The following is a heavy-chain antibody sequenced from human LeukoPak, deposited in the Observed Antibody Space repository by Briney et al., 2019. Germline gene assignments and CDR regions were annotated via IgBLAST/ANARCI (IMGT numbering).Heavy chain of an antibody. CDR2: INPDVGET. Sequence: SVKVSCKASGYRFTGYYIHWLRQAPGQGVEWMGWINPDVGETRSAQKFLGRVTMTGDTSITTAYMELRDLRSDDTAVYYCARDPPISGRWVFDIWGQGTMVTVSS. V-gene: IGHV1-2*02. D-gene: IGHD3-9*01. J-gene: IGHJ3*02. CDR1: GYRFTGYY. CDR3: ARDPPISGRWVFDI.